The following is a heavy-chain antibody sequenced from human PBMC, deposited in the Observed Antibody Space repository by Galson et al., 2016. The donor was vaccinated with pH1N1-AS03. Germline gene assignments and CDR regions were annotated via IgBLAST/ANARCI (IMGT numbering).Heavy chain of an antibody. Sequence: SVKVSCKASGYIFTGFYVHWVRQAPGQGLEWMGWINPNSGGTNYAQKFHGRVTMTRDTSISTAYMELYGLKSDDTAVYYCARDPRGPCSSATCAATYYFGMDVWGQGTTVIVSS. V-gene: IGHV1-2*02. CDR2: INPNSGGT. D-gene: IGHD1-26*01. CDR1: GYIFTGFY. CDR3: ARDPRGPCSSATCAATYYFGMDV. J-gene: IGHJ6*02.